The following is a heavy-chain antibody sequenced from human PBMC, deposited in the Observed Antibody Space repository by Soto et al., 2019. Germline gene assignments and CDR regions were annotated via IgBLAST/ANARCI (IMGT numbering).Heavy chain of an antibody. J-gene: IGHJ5*02. CDR1: GGSISSSSYY. Sequence: SETLSLTCTVSGGSISSSSYYWGWIRQPPGKGLEWIGSIYYSGSTYYNPSLKSRVTISVDTSKNQFSLKLSSVTAADTAVYYCARSTAADSWGQGTLVTVSS. CDR3: ARSTAADS. CDR2: IYYSGST. D-gene: IGHD6-13*01. V-gene: IGHV4-39*01.